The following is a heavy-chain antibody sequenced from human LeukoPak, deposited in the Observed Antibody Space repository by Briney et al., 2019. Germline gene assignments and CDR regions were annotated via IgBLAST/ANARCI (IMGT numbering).Heavy chain of an antibody. Sequence: ASETLSLTCTVSGGSISSYYWSWIRQPPGKGLEWIGYIYYSGSTNYNPSLKSRVTISVDTSKNQFSLKLSSVTAADTAVYYCARETLGYCSSTSCYRYFDYWGQGTLVTVSS. V-gene: IGHV4-59*12. CDR1: GGSISSYY. J-gene: IGHJ4*02. CDR3: ARETLGYCSSTSCYRYFDY. D-gene: IGHD2-2*01. CDR2: IYYSGST.